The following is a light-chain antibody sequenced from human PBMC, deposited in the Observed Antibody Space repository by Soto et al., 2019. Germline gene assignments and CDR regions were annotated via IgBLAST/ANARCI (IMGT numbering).Light chain of an antibody. Sequence: DIQMTQSPSSLSASLRGRFTITCLASQSISTYLNWYQQKPGKAPKLLIYATSSLQSGVPSRFSGSGSETDFTLTISSLQPEDFATYYCQQSYSTPRTFGQGTKVDIK. CDR3: QQSYSTPRT. CDR1: QSISTY. J-gene: IGKJ1*01. CDR2: ATS. V-gene: IGKV1-39*01.